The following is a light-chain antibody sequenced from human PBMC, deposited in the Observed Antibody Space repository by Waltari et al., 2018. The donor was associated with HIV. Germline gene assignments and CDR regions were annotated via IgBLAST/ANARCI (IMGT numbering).Light chain of an antibody. Sequence: DIQMTQSPSSLSASVGDRVTITCRAPQDISNSLAWYPQKVGEAPKLLLYTASLLESGVPSRFSGRGSGTVYTLTINSLQPEDFATYYCQQYYSSLWTFGQGTKVEIK. CDR3: QQYYSSLWT. CDR2: TAS. J-gene: IGKJ1*01. CDR1: QDISNS. V-gene: IGKV1-NL1*01.